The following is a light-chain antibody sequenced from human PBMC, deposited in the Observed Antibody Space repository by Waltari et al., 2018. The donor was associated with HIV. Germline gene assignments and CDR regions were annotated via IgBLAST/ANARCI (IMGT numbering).Light chain of an antibody. Sequence: QPALTHPRSVSGSPGPSVTISCPGTSSDLGGYNYVPWYQQHPGKAPKLMSYDVSKRPSGVPDRFSGSKSGNTASLTISGLQAEDEADYYCCSYAGSYGVVFGGGTKLTVL. CDR3: CSYAGSYGVV. CDR1: SSDLGGYNY. CDR2: DVS. V-gene: IGLV2-11*01. J-gene: IGLJ2*01.